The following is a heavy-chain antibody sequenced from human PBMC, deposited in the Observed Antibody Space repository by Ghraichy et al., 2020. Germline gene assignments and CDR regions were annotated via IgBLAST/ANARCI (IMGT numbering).Heavy chain of an antibody. CDR1: GFTFSSYS. J-gene: IGHJ4*02. Sequence: GGSLRLSCAASGFTFSSYSINWVRQAPGKGLEWVSSISSSSSYIYYADSVKGRFTISRDNAKNSLYLQMNSLRADDTAVYYCARDRGETSYTAFDSWGQGTLVPVSP. CDR3: ARDRGETSYTAFDS. V-gene: IGHV3-21*01. CDR2: ISSSSSYI. D-gene: IGHD2-21*02.